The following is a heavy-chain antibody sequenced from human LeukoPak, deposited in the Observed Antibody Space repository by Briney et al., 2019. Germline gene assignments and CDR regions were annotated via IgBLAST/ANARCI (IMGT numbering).Heavy chain of an antibody. CDR2: TSYDGNDE. J-gene: IGHJ4*02. D-gene: IGHD6-13*01. CDR1: GFTFSIYA. CDR3: ARSNSSSWHLFDY. Sequence: GRSLRLSCAASGFTFSIYAMHWVRQTPGKGLEWVAITSYDGNDEHNTDSVKGRFTISRDNSMNTLYLQMNSLRSEDTAVYYCARSNSSSWHLFDYWGQGTLVTVSS. V-gene: IGHV3-30-3*01.